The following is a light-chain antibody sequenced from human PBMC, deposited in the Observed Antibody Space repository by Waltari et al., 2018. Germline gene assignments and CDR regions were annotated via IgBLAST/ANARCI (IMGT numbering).Light chain of an antibody. J-gene: IGLJ3*02. CDR3: CSYAGNYVWV. V-gene: IGLV2-23*02. CDR1: SSDIGRHDI. Sequence: QSALTQPAAVSGSPGQSVTISCTGASSDIGRHDIVSWYQQHPGNAPKLVISDVSKRPSGVSDRFSGSKSGDTASLTLSGLQFEDEADYYCCSYAGNYVWVFGGGTRLTVL. CDR2: DVS.